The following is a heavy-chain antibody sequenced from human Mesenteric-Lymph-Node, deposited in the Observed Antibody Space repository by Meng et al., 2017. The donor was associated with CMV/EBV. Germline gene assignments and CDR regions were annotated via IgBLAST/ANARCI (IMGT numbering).Heavy chain of an antibody. CDR1: GFTFSSYG. Sequence: GGSLRLSCAASGFTFSSYGMHWVRQAPGKGLEWVAVIWYDGSNKYYADSVKGRFTISRDNSKNTLYLQMNSLRAEDTAVYFCARASKDFLSGHWNYGMDVWGQGTTVTVSS. J-gene: IGHJ6*02. CDR2: IWYDGSNK. CDR3: ARASKDFLSGHWNYGMDV. V-gene: IGHV3-33*01. D-gene: IGHD3-3*01.